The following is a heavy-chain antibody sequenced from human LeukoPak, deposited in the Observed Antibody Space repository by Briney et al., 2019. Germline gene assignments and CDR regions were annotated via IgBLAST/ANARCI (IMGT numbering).Heavy chain of an antibody. J-gene: IGHJ3*02. CDR3: ARLYCSSTSCHSGDAFDI. CDR2: ISSSSSYI. Sequence: GGSLRLSCAASGFTFGSYSMNWVRQAPGKGLEWVSSISSSSSYIYYADSVKGRFTISRDNAKNSLYLQMNSLRAEDTAVYYCARLYCSSTSCHSGDAFDIWGQGTMVTVSS. D-gene: IGHD2-2*01. V-gene: IGHV3-21*01. CDR1: GFTFGSYS.